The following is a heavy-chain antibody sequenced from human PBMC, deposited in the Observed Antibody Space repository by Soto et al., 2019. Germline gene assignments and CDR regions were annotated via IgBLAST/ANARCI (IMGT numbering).Heavy chain of an antibody. V-gene: IGHV3-30-3*01. D-gene: IGHD2-21*02. J-gene: IGHJ4*02. Sequence: QVQLVESGGGVVQPGRSLRLSCAASGFTFSSYAMHWVRQAPGKGLEWVAVISYDGSNKYYADSVKGRFTISRDKSKNTLYLQMNSLRAEDTAVYYCARGECGGDCCLDYWGQGTLVTVSS. CDR1: GFTFSSYA. CDR3: ARGECGGDCCLDY. CDR2: ISYDGSNK.